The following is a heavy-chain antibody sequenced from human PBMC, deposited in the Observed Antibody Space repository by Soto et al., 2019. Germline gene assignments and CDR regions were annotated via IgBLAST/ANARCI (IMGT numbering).Heavy chain of an antibody. CDR1: GFTFSDYY. V-gene: IGHV3-11*01. CDR3: ANSRAVVGSYFDY. CDR2: ISSSGSTI. Sequence: GGSLRLSCAASGFTFSDYYMSWIRQAPGKGLEWVSYISSSGSTIYYADSVKGRFTISRDNSKNTLYLQMNSLRADDTAVYYCANSRAVVGSYFDYWGQGTLVTVSS. J-gene: IGHJ4*02. D-gene: IGHD2-15*01.